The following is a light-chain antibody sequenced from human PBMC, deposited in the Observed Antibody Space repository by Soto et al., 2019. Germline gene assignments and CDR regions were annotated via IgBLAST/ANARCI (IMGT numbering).Light chain of an antibody. V-gene: IGKV3-20*01. CDR2: GAS. CDR1: QSVSSSY. CDR3: QQYGSSPHT. J-gene: IGKJ2*01. Sequence: EIVLTQSPGTLSLSPGERATLSCRASQSVSSSYLAWYQQKPGQAPRLLIYGASSRATGIPDRFSGSGSGTDFTLNISRLEPEDFAVYYCQQYGSSPHTFGPGTKLEIK.